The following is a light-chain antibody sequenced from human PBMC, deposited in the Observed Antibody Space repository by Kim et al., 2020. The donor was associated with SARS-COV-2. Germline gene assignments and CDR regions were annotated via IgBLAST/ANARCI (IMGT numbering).Light chain of an antibody. V-gene: IGLV4-69*01. J-gene: IGLJ3*02. CDR1: SGHSSYA. CDR3: QTWSTGIWV. CDR2: LNSDGSH. Sequence: ASVKLTCTLSSGHSSYAIAWHQQQPEKGPRYLMKLNSDGSHSKGDGIPDRFSGSSSGAERYLTISSLQSEDEADYYCQTWSTGIWVFGGGTQLTVL.